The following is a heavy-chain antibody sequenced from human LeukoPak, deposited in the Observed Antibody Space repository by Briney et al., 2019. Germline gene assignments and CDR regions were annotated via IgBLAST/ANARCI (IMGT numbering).Heavy chain of an antibody. D-gene: IGHD3-3*01. J-gene: IGHJ6*02. CDR3: ARDGDYDFWSGSRCGMDV. Sequence: GGSLRLSCAASGFTFSSYGMHWVRQAPGKGLEWVAVIWYDGSNKYYADSVKGRLTISRDNSKNTLYLQMNSLRAEDTAVYYCARDGDYDFWSGSRCGMDVWGQGTTVTVSS. CDR2: IWYDGSNK. V-gene: IGHV3-33*01. CDR1: GFTFSSYG.